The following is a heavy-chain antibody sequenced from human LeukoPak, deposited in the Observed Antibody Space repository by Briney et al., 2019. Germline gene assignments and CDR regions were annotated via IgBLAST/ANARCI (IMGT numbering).Heavy chain of an antibody. CDR2: IIPIFGTA. CDR1: GGTFSSYA. D-gene: IGHD5-18*01. Sequence: GPSVKVSCKASGGTFSSYAISWVRQAPGQGLEWMGGIIPIFGTANNAQKFQGRVTITTDESTSTAYMELSSLRSEDTAVYYCARGQGYNYAPFDYWGQGTLVTVSS. V-gene: IGHV1-69*05. CDR3: ARGQGYNYAPFDY. J-gene: IGHJ4*02.